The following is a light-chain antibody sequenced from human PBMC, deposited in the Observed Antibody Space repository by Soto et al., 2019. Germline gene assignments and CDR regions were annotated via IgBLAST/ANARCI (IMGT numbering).Light chain of an antibody. CDR2: AAS. CDR3: QQYGSSPRT. J-gene: IGKJ1*01. CDR1: QSVSSSY. Sequence: EIVLTQSPGTLSLSPGERATLSCRASQSVSSSYLAWYQQKPGQAPRPLIYAASSRATGIPDRFSGSGSGTDFTLTISGLEPEDFAVYYCQQYGSSPRTFXQGTKVDIK. V-gene: IGKV3-20*01.